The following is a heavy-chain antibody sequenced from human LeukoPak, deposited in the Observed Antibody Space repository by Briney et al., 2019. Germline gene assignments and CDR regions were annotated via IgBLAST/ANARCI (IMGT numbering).Heavy chain of an antibody. CDR2: ISYDGSNK. J-gene: IGHJ6*02. V-gene: IGHV3-30*18. Sequence: GGSLRLSCAASGFTFSSYGMHWVRQAPGKGLEWVAVISYDGSNKYHADSVKGRFTISRDNSKNTLYLQMDSLGAEDTVVYYCAKDIDYYYGMDVWGQGTTVTVSS. CDR1: GFTFSSYG. CDR3: AKDIDYYYGMDV.